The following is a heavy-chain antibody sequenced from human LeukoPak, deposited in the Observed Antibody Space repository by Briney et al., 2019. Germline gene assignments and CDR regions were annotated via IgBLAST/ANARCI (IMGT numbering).Heavy chain of an antibody. CDR2: ISGSGGST. V-gene: IGHV3-23*01. CDR1: GFTFSGYA. J-gene: IGHJ4*02. D-gene: IGHD6-19*01. Sequence: PGASLRLSCAASGFTFSGYALSWVRQAPGKGLEWVSAISGSGGSTYYADSVKGRFTISRDNSKNTLYLQMNSLRAEDTAVYYCAKDTSIVIAVALDYWGQGTLVTVSS. CDR3: AKDTSIVIAVALDY.